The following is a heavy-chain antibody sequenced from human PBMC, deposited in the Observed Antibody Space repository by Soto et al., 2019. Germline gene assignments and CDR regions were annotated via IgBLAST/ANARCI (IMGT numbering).Heavy chain of an antibody. Sequence: GGSLRLSCAASGFTFSSYSMNWVRQAPGKGLEWVSSISSSSSYIYYADSVKGRFTISRDNAKNSLYLQMNSLRAEDTAVYYCARDLTATVIIFDYWGQGTLVTVSS. D-gene: IGHD4-17*01. CDR2: ISSSSSYI. CDR1: GFTFSSYS. J-gene: IGHJ4*02. CDR3: ARDLTATVIIFDY. V-gene: IGHV3-21*01.